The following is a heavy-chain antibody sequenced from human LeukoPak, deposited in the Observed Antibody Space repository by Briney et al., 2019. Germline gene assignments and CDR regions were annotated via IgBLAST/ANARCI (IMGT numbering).Heavy chain of an antibody. Sequence: GGSLRLSCAASGFTVSSNYMSWVRQAPGKGLEWVSVIYSGGSTYYADSVKGRFTISRDNSKNTLYLQMNSLRAEDTAVYYCARDYFSYDSSGYSHYYFDYWGQGTLVTVSS. V-gene: IGHV3-53*01. CDR3: ARDYFSYDSSGYSHYYFDY. D-gene: IGHD3-22*01. CDR1: GFTVSSNY. CDR2: IYSGGST. J-gene: IGHJ4*02.